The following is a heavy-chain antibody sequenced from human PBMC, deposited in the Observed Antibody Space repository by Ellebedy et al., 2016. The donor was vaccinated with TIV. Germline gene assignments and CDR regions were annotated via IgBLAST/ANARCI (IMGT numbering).Heavy chain of an antibody. Sequence: AASVKVSCKASGYTFTGYYMHWVRQAPGQGLEWMGWINPKSGGTNYAQKFQGWVTMTRDTSISTAYMELSKLRSDDTAVYYCARGVTSCYGCEWFDPWGQGTLVTVSS. J-gene: IGHJ5*02. D-gene: IGHD2-2*01. CDR2: INPKSGGT. CDR3: ARGVTSCYGCEWFDP. V-gene: IGHV1-2*04. CDR1: GYTFTGYY.